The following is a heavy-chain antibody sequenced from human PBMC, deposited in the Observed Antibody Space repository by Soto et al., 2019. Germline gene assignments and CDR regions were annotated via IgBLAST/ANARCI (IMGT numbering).Heavy chain of an antibody. CDR2: IILIFGTA. V-gene: IGHV1-69*13. CDR1: GGTFSSYA. CDR3: ARDSNLRYFAGSFDY. Sequence: SVKVSCKASGGTFSSYAISWLRQAPGQGLEWMGGIILIFGTANYAQKFQGRVTITADESTSTAYMELSSLRSEDTAVYYCARDSNLRYFAGSFDYWGQGPLVTVSS. D-gene: IGHD3-9*01. J-gene: IGHJ4*02.